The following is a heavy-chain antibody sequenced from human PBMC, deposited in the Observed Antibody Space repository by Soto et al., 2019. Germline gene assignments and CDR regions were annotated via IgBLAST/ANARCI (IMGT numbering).Heavy chain of an antibody. CDR2: INPKSGAT. V-gene: IGHV1-2*02. D-gene: IGHD2-2*02. Sequence: ASVKVSCKASGYTFTGYYMHWVRQAPGQGLEWMGWINPKSGATNYAQNFQGRVTMTRDTSISTAYMELSRLRSDDTAVYYCERDRVYCSSNGCYNFDLSAHGSLVTGSS. J-gene: IGHJ4*01. CDR3: ERDRVYCSSNGCYNFDL. CDR1: GYTFTGYY.